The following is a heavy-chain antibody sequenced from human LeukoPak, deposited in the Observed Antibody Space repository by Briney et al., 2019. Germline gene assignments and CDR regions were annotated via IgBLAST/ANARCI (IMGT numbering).Heavy chain of an antibody. Sequence: PGRALRLSSAAPGFTFSSYGTHWVRQAPGKGLEWVAVIWHDGSNKYYADSVKGRFTISRDNSKNTFYLQMNSLRAEDTAVYYCARDELGYCSSTSCYPFDYWGQGTLVTVSS. D-gene: IGHD2-2*01. V-gene: IGHV3-33*01. CDR2: IWHDGSNK. CDR1: GFTFSSYG. J-gene: IGHJ4*02. CDR3: ARDELGYCSSTSCYPFDY.